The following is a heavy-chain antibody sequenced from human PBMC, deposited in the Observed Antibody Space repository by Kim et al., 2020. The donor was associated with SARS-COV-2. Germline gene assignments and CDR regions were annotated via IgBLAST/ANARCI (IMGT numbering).Heavy chain of an antibody. D-gene: IGHD3-3*01. CDR1: GYTFTSYG. CDR2: ISAYNGNT. J-gene: IGHJ4*02. V-gene: IGHV1-18*01. CDR3: ARAERRITIFGVVTAFGY. Sequence: ASVKVSCKASGYTFTSYGISWVRQAPGQGLEWMGWISAYNGNTNYAQKLQGRVTMTTDTSTSTAYMELRSLRSDDTAVYYCARAERRITIFGVVTAFGYWGQGTLVTVSS.